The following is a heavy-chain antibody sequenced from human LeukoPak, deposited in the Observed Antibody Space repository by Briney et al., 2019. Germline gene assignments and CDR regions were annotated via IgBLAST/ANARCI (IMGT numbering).Heavy chain of an antibody. D-gene: IGHD3-9*01. J-gene: IGHJ4*02. CDR1: GYAFTHYD. V-gene: IGHV1-8*01. Sequence: ASVKVSCKASGYAFTHYDINWVRLATGQGLEWMGWMNPNTYNTGYAQKFQGRVTMTGDTSTGTAYMELRSLRSEDTAIYYCAKASEAYYDIMFGYTPLGSWGQGTLVTVSS. CDR3: AKASEAYYDIMFGYTPLGS. CDR2: MNPNTYNT.